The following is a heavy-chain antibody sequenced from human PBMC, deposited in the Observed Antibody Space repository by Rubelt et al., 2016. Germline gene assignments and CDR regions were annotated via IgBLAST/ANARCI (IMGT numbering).Heavy chain of an antibody. V-gene: IGHV4-59*01. CDR1: GGSISSYY. Sequence: QVQLQESGPGLVKPSETLSLTCSVSGGSISSYYWSWIRQPPGKGLEWIGYIYHSGSTNYNPSLKSRVIISVDTSKNQCSLNLSSVIAADTAVYYCARGQGGNSNYWGQGTLVTVSS. CDR3: ARGQGGNSNY. D-gene: IGHD4-23*01. J-gene: IGHJ4*02. CDR2: IYHSGST.